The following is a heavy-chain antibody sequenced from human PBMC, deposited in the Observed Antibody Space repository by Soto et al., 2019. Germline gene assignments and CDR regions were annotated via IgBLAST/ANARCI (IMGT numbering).Heavy chain of an antibody. Sequence: ASVKVSCKASGYTFTGYYMHWVRQAPGQGLEWMGWINAGNGNTKYSQKFQGRVTITRDTSASTAYMELSSLRSEDTAVYYCARGGVRFLECPNGMDVWGQGTTVTVSS. D-gene: IGHD3-3*01. J-gene: IGHJ6*02. CDR2: INAGNGNT. V-gene: IGHV1-3*01. CDR3: ARGGVRFLECPNGMDV. CDR1: GYTFTGYY.